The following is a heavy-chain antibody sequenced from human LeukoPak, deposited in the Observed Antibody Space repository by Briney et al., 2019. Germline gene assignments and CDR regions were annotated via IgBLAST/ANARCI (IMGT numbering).Heavy chain of an antibody. Sequence: SETLSLTCTVSGGSINSSSYYWGWIRQPPGKALEWIGSIYHSGYTYYNPSLKSRVTISVDTSKNQFSLKLSSVTAADTAVYYCARGVGYLSSPMDVWGQGTTVTVSS. CDR2: IYHSGYT. V-gene: IGHV4-39*07. J-gene: IGHJ6*02. CDR3: ARGVGYLSSPMDV. D-gene: IGHD6-6*01. CDR1: GGSINSSSYY.